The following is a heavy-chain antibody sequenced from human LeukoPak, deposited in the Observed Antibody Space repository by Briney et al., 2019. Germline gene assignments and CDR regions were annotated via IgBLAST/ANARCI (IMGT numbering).Heavy chain of an antibody. D-gene: IGHD3-22*01. J-gene: IGHJ4*02. V-gene: IGHV4-34*01. CDR3: VRDSSGYYPIFDY. CDR2: INHSGST. Sequence: SETLSLTCAVYGGSFSGYYWSWIRQPPGKGLEWIGEINHSGSTNYNPSLKSRVTISVDTSKNQFSLKLSSVTAADTAVYYCVRDSSGYYPIFDYWGQGTLVTVSS. CDR1: GGSFSGYY.